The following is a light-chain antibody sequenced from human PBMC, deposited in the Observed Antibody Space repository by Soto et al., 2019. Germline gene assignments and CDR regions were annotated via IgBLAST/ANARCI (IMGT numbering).Light chain of an antibody. J-gene: IGKJ4*01. V-gene: IGKV3-15*01. CDR3: QQYDSWPIT. CDR1: QSVRDN. Sequence: EIVLTQSPATLSVSPGERATLSCRASQSVRDNLAWYQQRPGQAPRLLIYGASIRATGIPARISGSGSGTEFSLTISSLQSEDFAVYSCQQYDSWPITFGGGTKVDIK. CDR2: GAS.